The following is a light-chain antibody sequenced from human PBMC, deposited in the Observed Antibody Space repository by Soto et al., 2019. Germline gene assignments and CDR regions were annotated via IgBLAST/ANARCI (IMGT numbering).Light chain of an antibody. CDR3: QQYDNTPLT. CDR1: QSVLYSSNNKNY. Sequence: DIVMTQSPDSLAVSLGETATINCKSSQSVLYSSNNKNYLAWYQQKPGQPPKLLIYWASTRESGVPDRFSGSGSGTDFALTISSLQAEDVAVYYCQQYDNTPLTFGGGTKVEIK. CDR2: WAS. V-gene: IGKV4-1*01. J-gene: IGKJ4*01.